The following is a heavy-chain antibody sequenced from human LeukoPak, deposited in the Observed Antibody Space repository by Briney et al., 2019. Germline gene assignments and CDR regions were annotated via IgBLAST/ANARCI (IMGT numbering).Heavy chain of an antibody. Sequence: ASAKVSCKASGGTVRRFGTSWVRQAPGQGLEWMGGIIPIFGTTSYVQKFQGRVTINADESTSTAYMELSSLRSEDTAVYYCARVVTPKYCSSTSCYWKGWFDPWGQGTLVTVSS. CDR1: GGTVRRFG. D-gene: IGHD2-2*01. CDR2: IIPIFGTT. J-gene: IGHJ5*02. CDR3: ARVVTPKYCSSTSCYWKGWFDP. V-gene: IGHV1-69*13.